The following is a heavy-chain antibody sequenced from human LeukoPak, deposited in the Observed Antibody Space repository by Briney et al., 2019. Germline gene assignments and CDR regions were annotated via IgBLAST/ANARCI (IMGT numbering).Heavy chain of an antibody. CDR3: ARDRRSTRGTVTIGVSAPYY. Sequence: PGGSLRLSCAASGFTFSSYAMHWVRQAPGKGLEWVAVISYDGSNKYYADSVKGRFTISRDNSKNTLYLQMNSLRAEDTAVYYCARDRRSTRGTVTIGVSAPYYWGQGTLVTVSS. CDR1: GFTFSSYA. CDR2: ISYDGSNK. D-gene: IGHD4-17*01. J-gene: IGHJ4*02. V-gene: IGHV3-30*04.